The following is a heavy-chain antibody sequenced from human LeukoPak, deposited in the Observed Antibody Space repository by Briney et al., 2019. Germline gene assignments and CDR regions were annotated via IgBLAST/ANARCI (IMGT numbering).Heavy chain of an antibody. J-gene: IGHJ6*02. D-gene: IGHD2-15*01. CDR3: ARRKGSEYYYGMDV. Sequence: GGSLRLSCAASGFTFSDYYMSWIRQAPGKGLEWVSYISSSGSTIYYADSVKGRFTISRDNAKNSPYLQMNSLRAEDTAVYYCARRKGSEYYYGMDVWGQGTTVTVSS. CDR1: GFTFSDYY. CDR2: ISSSGSTI. V-gene: IGHV3-11*01.